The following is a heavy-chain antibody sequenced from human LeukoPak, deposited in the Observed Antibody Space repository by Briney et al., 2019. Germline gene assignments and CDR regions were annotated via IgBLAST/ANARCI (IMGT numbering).Heavy chain of an antibody. D-gene: IGHD3-22*01. V-gene: IGHV4-39*02. J-gene: IGHJ4*02. CDR1: GGSISSSSYY. Sequence: SETLSLTCTVSGGSISSSSYYWGWIRQPPGKGLEWIGSIYYTRSTYYNPSLKSRVTISVDTSKNQFSLQLNSVTPEDTAVYYCAREGYYDSSGYALDYFDYWGQGTLVTVSS. CDR2: IYYTRST. CDR3: AREGYYDSSGYALDYFDY.